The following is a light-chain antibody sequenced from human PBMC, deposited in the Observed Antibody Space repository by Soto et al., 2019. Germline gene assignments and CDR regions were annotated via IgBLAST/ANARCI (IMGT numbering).Light chain of an antibody. CDR1: DSDVGGYNH. Sequence: QSALTQPASVSGSPGQSITISCTGTDSDVGGYNHVSWYQQHPGKAPKLMISEVTNRPSGVSNRFSGSKSGNTASLTISGLQAADEADYYCTSYSSSNTHVLFGGGTKLTVL. J-gene: IGLJ2*01. V-gene: IGLV2-14*01. CDR2: EVT. CDR3: TSYSSSNTHVL.